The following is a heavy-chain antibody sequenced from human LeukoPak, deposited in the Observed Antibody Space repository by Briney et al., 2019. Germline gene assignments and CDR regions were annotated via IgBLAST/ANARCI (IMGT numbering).Heavy chain of an antibody. V-gene: IGHV4-34*01. CDR1: GGSFSGYY. Sequence: SETLSLTCAVYGGSFSGYYWSWIRQPPGKGLEWIGEINHSGSTNYNPSLKSRVTISVDTSKNQFSLKLSSVTAADTAVYYCARGLVGAHQQWGQGTLVTVSS. J-gene: IGHJ4*02. D-gene: IGHD1-26*01. CDR3: ARGLVGAHQQ. CDR2: INHSGST.